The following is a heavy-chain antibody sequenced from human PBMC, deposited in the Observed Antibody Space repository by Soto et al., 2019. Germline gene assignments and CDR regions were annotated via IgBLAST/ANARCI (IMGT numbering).Heavy chain of an antibody. CDR2: IYWDDDK. CDR3: IQSRCGGDCLQSYASYYYYGMDV. V-gene: IGHV2-5*02. D-gene: IGHD2-21*02. CDR1: AFSLSTGGVG. Sequence: QITLKESGPTLVKPTQTLTLTCTFSAFSLSTGGVGVGWIRQPPGKALEWLALIYWDDDKRYSPSLRSRLTITKHTSKNQVVLTMTHMDPVDTATYYCIQSRCGGDCLQSYASYYYYGMDVWGQGTTVTVSS. J-gene: IGHJ6*02.